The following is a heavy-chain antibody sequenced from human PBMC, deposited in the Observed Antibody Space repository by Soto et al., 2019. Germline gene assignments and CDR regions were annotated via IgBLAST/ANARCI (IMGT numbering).Heavy chain of an antibody. V-gene: IGHV1-18*01. CDR2: ISAYNGNT. CDR1: GYTFTSYG. J-gene: IGHJ6*02. D-gene: IGHD3-10*02. CDR3: ARNSLGRGGAYYYFPSYYVMDV. Sequence: ASVKVSCKASGYTFTSYGISWVRQAPGQGLEWMGWISAYNGNTNYAQKLQGRVTMTTDTSTNTAYMELRSLRSEDTAVYYCARNSLGRGGAYYYFPSYYVMDVWGQGTTVTVSS.